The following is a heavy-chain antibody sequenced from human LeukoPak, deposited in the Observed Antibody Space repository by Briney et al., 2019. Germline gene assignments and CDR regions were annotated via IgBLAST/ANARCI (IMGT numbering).Heavy chain of an antibody. CDR2: IYYSGST. CDR3: AREAGSYYDY. Sequence: PSETLSLTCAVSGGSISSYYWSWIRQPPGKGLEWIGYIYYSGSTNYNPSLKSRVTISVDTSKNQFSLKLSSVTAADTAVYYCAREAGSYYDYWGQGTLVTVSS. V-gene: IGHV4-59*01. D-gene: IGHD3-10*01. CDR1: GGSISSYY. J-gene: IGHJ4*02.